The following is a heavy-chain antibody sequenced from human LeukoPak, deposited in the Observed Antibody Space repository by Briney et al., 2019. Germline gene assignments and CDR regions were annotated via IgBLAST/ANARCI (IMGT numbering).Heavy chain of an antibody. Sequence: GGSLRLSCAASGFTFSSYAMSWVRQAPGKGLEWVSSISSSSSYIYYADSVKGRFTISRDNAKNSLYLQMNSLRAEDTAVYYCARAATYYYDSSGYYPPFDYWGQGTLVTVSS. CDR2: ISSSSSYI. J-gene: IGHJ4*02. D-gene: IGHD3-22*01. CDR3: ARAATYYYDSSGYYPPFDY. V-gene: IGHV3-21*01. CDR1: GFTFSSYA.